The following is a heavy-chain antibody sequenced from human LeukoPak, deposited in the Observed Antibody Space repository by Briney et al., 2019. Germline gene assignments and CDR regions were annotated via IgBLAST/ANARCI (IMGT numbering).Heavy chain of an antibody. J-gene: IGHJ4*02. D-gene: IGHD6-13*01. CDR1: GGSISSYY. Sequence: PETLSLTCTVSGGSISSYYWSWIRQPPGKGLEWIGYIYYSGSTNYNPSLKSRVTISVDTSKNQFSLKLSSVTAADTAVYYCARAIAAAGLYYFDYWGQGTLVTVSS. CDR2: IYYSGST. CDR3: ARAIAAAGLYYFDY. V-gene: IGHV4-59*01.